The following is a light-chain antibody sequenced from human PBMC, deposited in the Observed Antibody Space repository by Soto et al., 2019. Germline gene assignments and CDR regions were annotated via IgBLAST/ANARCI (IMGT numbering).Light chain of an antibody. Sequence: EIVMTQSPATLSVSPGERVTLSCRASQSVKGFLAWSQHKPGQAPRLLIYDASTRATGIPARFSGSGSGTEFTLTISSLQSVDFAVYYCQQYDNWPITVGQGTRLEIK. J-gene: IGKJ5*01. CDR1: QSVKGF. CDR3: QQYDNWPIT. CDR2: DAS. V-gene: IGKV3D-15*01.